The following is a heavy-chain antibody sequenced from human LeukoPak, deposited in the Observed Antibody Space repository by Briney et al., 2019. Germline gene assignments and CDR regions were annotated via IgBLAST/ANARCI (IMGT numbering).Heavy chain of an antibody. J-gene: IGHJ4*02. CDR3: ARGHYGLDY. D-gene: IGHD3-16*01. CDR1: GFTFNTYN. CDR2: ISSSSYI. Sequence: SGGSLRLSCAASGFTFNTYNMNWVRQAPGKGLEWVSSISSSSYIYYADSVKGRFTISRDNAKNSLFLQMNSLRAEDTAVYYCARGHYGLDYWGQGSLVTVSS. V-gene: IGHV3-21*01.